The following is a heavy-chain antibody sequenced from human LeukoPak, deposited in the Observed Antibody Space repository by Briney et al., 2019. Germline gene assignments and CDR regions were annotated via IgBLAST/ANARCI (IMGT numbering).Heavy chain of an antibody. J-gene: IGHJ4*02. CDR1: GFTFSSYG. D-gene: IGHD3-10*01. Sequence: GGSLRLSCAASGFTFSSYGMHWVRQAPGKGLEGVAFIRYDGSNKYYADFVKGRFTISRDNAKNTLFLQMNSLRAEDTAVYYCARDFLWGSGSRWGQGTLVTVSS. CDR3: ARDFLWGSGSR. CDR2: IRYDGSNK. V-gene: IGHV3-30*02.